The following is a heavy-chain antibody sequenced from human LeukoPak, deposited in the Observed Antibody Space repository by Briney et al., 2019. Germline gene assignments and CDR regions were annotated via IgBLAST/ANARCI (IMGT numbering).Heavy chain of an antibody. CDR1: GGSISSYY. Sequence: SETLSLTCTHPGGSISSYYWSWIRQPPGEGLGWIGYIYSSGSTNYNPSLKGRVTISVDTSKNQISLKLSSVTAADTAVYYCARHSSSWFDYWGQGTLVTVSS. D-gene: IGHD6-13*01. CDR3: ARHSSSWFDY. V-gene: IGHV4-59*08. CDR2: IYSSGST. J-gene: IGHJ4*02.